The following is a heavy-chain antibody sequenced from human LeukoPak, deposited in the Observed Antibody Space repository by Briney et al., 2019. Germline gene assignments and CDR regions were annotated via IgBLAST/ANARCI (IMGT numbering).Heavy chain of an antibody. CDR3: ARLVWLGSSQRGAVDY. Sequence: SETLSLTCTVSGGSISSSSYYWSWIRQPPGKGLEWIGSIYYSGSTYYNPSLKSRVTISVDTSKNQFSLKLSSVTAADTAVYYCARLVWLGSSQRGAVDYWGQGTLVTVSS. J-gene: IGHJ4*02. CDR2: IYYSGST. CDR1: GGSISSSSYY. D-gene: IGHD6-6*01. V-gene: IGHV4-39*01.